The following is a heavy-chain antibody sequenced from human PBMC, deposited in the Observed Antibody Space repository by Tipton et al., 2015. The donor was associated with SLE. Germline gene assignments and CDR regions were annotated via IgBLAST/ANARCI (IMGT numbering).Heavy chain of an antibody. V-gene: IGHV4-34*01. CDR2: INHSGST. CDR1: GGSFTMYY. J-gene: IGHJ3*02. Sequence: TLSLTCAVSGGSFTMYYWSWIRQSPGKGLEWIGEINHSGSTNYNPSLKARVTISVDKSKNQFSLKLNSVTAADTAVYYCAREGGGSYFDGAFDIWGQGTMVTVSS. D-gene: IGHD1-26*01. CDR3: AREGGGSYFDGAFDI.